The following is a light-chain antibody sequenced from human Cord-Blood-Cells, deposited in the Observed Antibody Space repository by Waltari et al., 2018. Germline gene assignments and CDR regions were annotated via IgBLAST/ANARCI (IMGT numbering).Light chain of an antibody. J-gene: IGKJ4*01. CDR3: QQRSNWPKLT. CDR1: QSVSSY. CDR2: DAS. Sequence: ESVLTQSPATLSLSPGERARLPCRARQSVSSYLAWYQHKPGQAPRLLIYDASNRSTDIPARFSGSWSGTDFTLTISSLEPEDFAVYYCQQRSNWPKLTFGGGTKVEIK. V-gene: IGKV3-11*01.